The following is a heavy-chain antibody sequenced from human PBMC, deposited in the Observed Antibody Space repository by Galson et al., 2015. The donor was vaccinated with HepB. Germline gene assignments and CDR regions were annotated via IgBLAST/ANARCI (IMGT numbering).Heavy chain of an antibody. D-gene: IGHD1-14*01. CDR1: GFTFGSYG. CDR2: IWYDGSNK. Sequence: SLRLSCAASGFTFGSYGMHWVRQAPGKGLEWVAVIWYDGSNKYYADSVKGRFTISRDNSKNTLYLQMNSLRAEDTAVYYCARDIMHKNYYYYGMDVWGQGTTVTVSS. V-gene: IGHV3-33*01. CDR3: ARDIMHKNYYYYGMDV. J-gene: IGHJ6*02.